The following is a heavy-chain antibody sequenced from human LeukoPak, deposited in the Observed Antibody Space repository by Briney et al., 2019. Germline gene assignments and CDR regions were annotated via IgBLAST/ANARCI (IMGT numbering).Heavy chain of an antibody. CDR1: GFSFSTYA. D-gene: IGHD3-10*01. J-gene: IGHJ4*02. V-gene: IGHV3-23*01. CDR2: ISDNGDKT. CDR3: VKGGGSGFDY. Sequence: GGSLRLSSAASGFSFSTYAMSWARQAPGKGLEWVSSISDNGDKTYYADSVKGRFTISRDNSRNTVYLQMNDLRAEDTAVYHCVKGGGSGFDYWGQGTLVTVSS.